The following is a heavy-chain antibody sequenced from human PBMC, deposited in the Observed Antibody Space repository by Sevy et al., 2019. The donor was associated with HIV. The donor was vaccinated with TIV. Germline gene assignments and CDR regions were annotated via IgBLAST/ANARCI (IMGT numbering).Heavy chain of an antibody. CDR3: ARESPGVVVPAAIPYYYGIDV. CDR1: GFTFSSYW. V-gene: IGHV3-7*03. Sequence: GGSLRLSCAASGFTFSSYWMSWVRQAPGKGLEWVANIKQDGSEKYYVDSVKGRFTISRDNAKNSLYLQMNSLRAEDTAVYYCARESPGVVVPAAIPYYYGIDVWGQGTTVTVSS. CDR2: IKQDGSEK. J-gene: IGHJ6*02. D-gene: IGHD2-2*01.